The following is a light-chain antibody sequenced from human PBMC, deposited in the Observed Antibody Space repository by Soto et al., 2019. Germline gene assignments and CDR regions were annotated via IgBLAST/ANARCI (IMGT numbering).Light chain of an antibody. J-gene: IGKJ1*01. CDR1: QSISSY. CDR2: AAS. Sequence: DIQMTQSPSSLSASVGDRVTITCRASQSISSYLNWYQQKPGKAPKLLIYAASSWQSGVPSRFSGSASGKAFTPAISSLQPEDIATYYCQQSYSTPRTFGHGTTVEIK. V-gene: IGKV1-39*01. CDR3: QQSYSTPRT.